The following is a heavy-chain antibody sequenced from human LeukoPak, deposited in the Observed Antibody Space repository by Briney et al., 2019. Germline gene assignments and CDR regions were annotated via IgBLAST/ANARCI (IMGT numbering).Heavy chain of an antibody. Sequence: PGGSLRLSCAASGFTFSSYGMHWVRQAPGKGLEWVAVILCNGSNKYYTDSVKGRFTISRDNSKNTLYLQMNSLRAEDTAVYYCAKDRSCLAAAGIFDYWGQGTLVTVSS. V-gene: IGHV3-30*18. D-gene: IGHD6-13*01. CDR3: AKDRSCLAAAGIFDY. J-gene: IGHJ4*02. CDR2: ILCNGSNK. CDR1: GFTFSSYG.